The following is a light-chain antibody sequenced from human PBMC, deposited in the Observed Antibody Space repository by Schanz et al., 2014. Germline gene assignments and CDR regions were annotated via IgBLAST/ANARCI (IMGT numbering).Light chain of an antibody. CDR3: SSYTISSSYV. Sequence: QSVLTQPASVSGSPGQSITISCSGTSSDIGSSLYVSWYQQHPGKAPKLMIYEVNKRPSGVPDRFTGSKSGNTASLTVSGLQAEDEGDYYCSSYTISSSYVFGTGTKLTVL. J-gene: IGLJ1*01. CDR1: SSDIGSSLY. V-gene: IGLV2-8*01. CDR2: EVN.